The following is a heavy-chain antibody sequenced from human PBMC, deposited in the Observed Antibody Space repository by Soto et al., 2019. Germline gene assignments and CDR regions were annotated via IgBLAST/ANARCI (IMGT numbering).Heavy chain of an antibody. CDR1: GGSISSYY. Sequence: SEILSLTCTVSGGSISSYYWSWIRQPPGKGLEWIGYIYYSGSTNYNPSLKSRVTISVDTSKNQFSLKLSSVTAADTAVYYCARDLEERSAFDIWGKGKMVTVSS. J-gene: IGHJ3*02. CDR3: ARDLEERSAFDI. V-gene: IGHV4-59*01. D-gene: IGHD1-1*01. CDR2: IYYSGST.